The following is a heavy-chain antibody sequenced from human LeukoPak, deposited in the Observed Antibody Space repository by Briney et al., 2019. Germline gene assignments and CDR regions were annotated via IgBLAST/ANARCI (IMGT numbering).Heavy chain of an antibody. CDR1: GGSISSDY. J-gene: IGHJ5*02. D-gene: IGHD4-23*01. V-gene: IGHV4-59*01. Sequence: SETLSLTCTVSGGSISSDYWSWIRQPPGKGLEWIGSIYYSGSTNYNPSLKSRVSISVDTSKNQFSLRLSSVTAADTAVYYCAKGRAYGGNPGWFDPWGQGTLVTVSS. CDR2: IYYSGST. CDR3: AKGRAYGGNPGWFDP.